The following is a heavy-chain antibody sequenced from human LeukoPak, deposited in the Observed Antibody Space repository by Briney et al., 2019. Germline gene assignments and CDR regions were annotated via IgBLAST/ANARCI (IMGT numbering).Heavy chain of an antibody. V-gene: IGHV1-46*01. Sequence: ASVKVSCKASGYTVTSYYMHWVRQAPGQGLEWMGIINPSGGSTSYAQKFQGRVTMTRDTSTSTVYMELSSLRSEDTAVYYCARSERLGELSPLPNYWGQGTLVTVSS. J-gene: IGHJ4*02. CDR3: ARSERLGELSPLPNY. D-gene: IGHD3-16*02. CDR1: GYTVTSYY. CDR2: INPSGGST.